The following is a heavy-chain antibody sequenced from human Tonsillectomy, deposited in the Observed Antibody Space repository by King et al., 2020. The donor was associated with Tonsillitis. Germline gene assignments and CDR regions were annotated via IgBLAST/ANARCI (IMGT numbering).Heavy chain of an antibody. V-gene: IGHV2-5*01. CDR3: ANPNYGSGNDAFDI. CDR1: GFSLSTSGVG. D-gene: IGHD3-10*01. CDR2: IYSNDDK. J-gene: IGHJ3*02. Sequence: ITLKESGPTLVKPTQTLTLTCIFSGFSLSTSGVGVGWIRQPPGKALEWLALIYSNDDKRYSPSLKNRLTITKGTSKNQVVLTMTNMDPVYTATYFCANPNYGSGNDAFDIWGQGTMVTVSS.